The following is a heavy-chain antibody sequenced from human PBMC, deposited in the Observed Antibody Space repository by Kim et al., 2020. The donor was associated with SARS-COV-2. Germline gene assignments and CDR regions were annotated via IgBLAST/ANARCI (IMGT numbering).Heavy chain of an antibody. D-gene: IGHD2-2*01. CDR3: ARGYQLPPPCGVTGY. CDR2: ISSSSSYI. J-gene: IGHJ4*02. CDR1: GFTFSSYS. Sequence: GGSLRLSCAASGFTFSSYSMNWVRQAPGKGLEWVSSISSSSSYIYYADSVTGRSTISRDNAKNSLYLQMNSLRAEDTAGYYCARGYQLPPPCGVTGYWCQGTLFTLSS. V-gene: IGHV3-21*01.